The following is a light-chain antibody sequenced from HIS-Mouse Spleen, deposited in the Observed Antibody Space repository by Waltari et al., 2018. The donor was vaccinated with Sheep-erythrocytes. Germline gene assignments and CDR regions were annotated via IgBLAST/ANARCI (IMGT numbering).Light chain of an antibody. Sequence: QSALTQPRSVSGSPGQSVTISCTGTSSDVGGYNYVSWYKQHPGKAPKLMIYDVSKRPARVPDRFSGSTSGNTASLTVSGRQAEDEADYYCCSCLYAGSYNHVFATGTKVTVL. CDR1: SSDVGGYNY. V-gene: IGLV2-11*01. J-gene: IGLJ1*01. CDR3: CSCLYAGSYNHV. CDR2: DVS.